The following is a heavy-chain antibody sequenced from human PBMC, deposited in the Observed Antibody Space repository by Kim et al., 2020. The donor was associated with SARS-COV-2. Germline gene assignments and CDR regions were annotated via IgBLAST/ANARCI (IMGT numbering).Heavy chain of an antibody. D-gene: IGHD6-19*01. J-gene: IGHJ4*02. CDR3: AKDGGWIRAWYFDY. Sequence: GGSLRLSCAASGFTFSSYGMHWVRQAPGKGLEWVAVISYDGSNKYYADSVKGRFTISRDNSKNALYLQMNSLRAEDTAVYYCAKDGGWIRAWYFDYWGQGTLVTVSS. CDR1: GFTFSSYG. CDR2: ISYDGSNK. V-gene: IGHV3-30*18.